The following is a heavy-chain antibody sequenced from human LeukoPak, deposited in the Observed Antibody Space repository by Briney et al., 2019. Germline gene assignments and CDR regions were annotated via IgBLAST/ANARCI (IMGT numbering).Heavy chain of an antibody. J-gene: IGHJ4*02. Sequence: SQTLSLTCAVSGGSISSGGYSWSWIRQPPGKGLEWIGYIYHSGSTYYNPSLKSQVTISVDRSKNQFSLKLSSVTAADTAVYYCARGLRCSSTSCPTGPPFDYWGQGTLVTVSS. CDR3: ARGLRCSSTSCPTGPPFDY. D-gene: IGHD2-2*01. CDR2: IYHSGST. CDR1: GGSISSGGYS. V-gene: IGHV4-30-2*01.